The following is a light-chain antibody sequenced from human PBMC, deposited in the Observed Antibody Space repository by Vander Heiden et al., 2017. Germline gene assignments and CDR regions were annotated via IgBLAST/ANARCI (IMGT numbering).Light chain of an antibody. J-gene: IGLJ2*01. Sequence: QSALAQPASVSGSPGQAIPIACTGTSSDVGGYNYVAWYQQQPDTAPKLIIYDVADRPSGVSYRFSGSKSGNTASLTISGLQAEEEADYYCSSYTSGNTPVIFGGGTRLTVL. CDR2: DVA. CDR3: SSYTSGNTPVI. V-gene: IGLV2-14*03. CDR1: SSDVGGYNY.